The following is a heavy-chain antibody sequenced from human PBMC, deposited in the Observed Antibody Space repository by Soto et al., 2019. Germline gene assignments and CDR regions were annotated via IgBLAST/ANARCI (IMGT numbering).Heavy chain of an antibody. CDR1: GYTFTSFG. CDR3: ARGNSGSYTRSYYYGMDV. CDR2: ITVYNGNT. Sequence: ASVTVSCKASGYTFTSFGIGWVRQAPGQGLEYMGWITVYNGNTNYAQKFQYRVTMTIDTSTSTDYMELRSLRYDDTAVYYCARGNSGSYTRSYYYGMDVWGQGTTVTVSS. J-gene: IGHJ6*02. D-gene: IGHD1-26*01. V-gene: IGHV1-18*01.